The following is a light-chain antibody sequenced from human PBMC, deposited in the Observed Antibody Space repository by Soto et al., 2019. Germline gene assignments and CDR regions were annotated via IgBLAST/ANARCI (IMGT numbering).Light chain of an antibody. CDR1: QTVGSSF. CDR3: HQYGSSQT. V-gene: IGKV3-20*01. Sequence: EIVLSQSPVTLSFSPVDRATLSCGASQTVGSSFLAWFQHKPGQAPRLLIYGASTRATGIPDRFSGSGSGTDFTLTISRLETEDFAVYYCHQYGSSQTFGQGTKVDIK. J-gene: IGKJ1*01. CDR2: GAS.